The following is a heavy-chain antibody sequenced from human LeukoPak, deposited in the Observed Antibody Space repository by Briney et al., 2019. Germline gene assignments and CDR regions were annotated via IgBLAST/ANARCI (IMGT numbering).Heavy chain of an antibody. V-gene: IGHV3-7*01. D-gene: IGHD3-9*01. J-gene: IGHJ4*02. Sequence: GGSLSLSCAASGFSFSNHYMRWIHQAPGKGLEWVANINEDGSNKWHLGSVKGRFTVSRDNARNALYLQMNSLRVEDTAVYYCTRVIVAVTGYFDYFDFWGQGALVTISS. CDR3: TRVIVAVTGYFDYFDF. CDR1: GFSFSNHY. CDR2: INEDGSNK.